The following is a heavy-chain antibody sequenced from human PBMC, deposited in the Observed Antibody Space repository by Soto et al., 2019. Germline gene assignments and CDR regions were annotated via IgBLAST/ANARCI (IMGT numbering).Heavy chain of an antibody. CDR1: GDSISTSY. CDR2: IYYSGST. V-gene: IGHV4-59*01. CDR3: ARDRNYYDSSGYFPYYGMDV. D-gene: IGHD3-22*01. J-gene: IGHJ6*02. Sequence: PSETLSLTCTVAGDSISTSYWSWIRQPPGKGLEWIGYIYYSGSTNYNPSLKSRVTISVDTSKNQFSLKLSSVTAADTAVYYCARDRNYYDSSGYFPYYGMDVWGQGTTVTVSS.